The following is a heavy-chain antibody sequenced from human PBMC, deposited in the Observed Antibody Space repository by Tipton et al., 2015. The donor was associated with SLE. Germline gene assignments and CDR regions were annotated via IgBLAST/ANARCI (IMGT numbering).Heavy chain of an antibody. CDR1: GGSMGTYY. CDR2: IYYAGTT. V-gene: IGHV4-59*01. CDR3: ARQRNWNRRGALDV. Sequence: LRLSCTVSGGSMGTYYWSWIRQSPERGLEWIGHIYYAGTTNYNPSLESRVTMSVDTSSNQIFLRVSSVTAADTAIYYCARQRNWNRRGALDVWGQGTMVTVSS. J-gene: IGHJ3*01. D-gene: IGHD1-1*01.